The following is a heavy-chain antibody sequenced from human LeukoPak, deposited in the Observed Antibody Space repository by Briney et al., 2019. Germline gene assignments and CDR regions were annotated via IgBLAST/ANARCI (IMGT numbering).Heavy chain of an antibody. J-gene: IGHJ2*01. CDR1: GFTVSSNY. CDR3: AKVAPLGDGDFWYFDL. Sequence: PGGSLRLSCAASGFTVSSNYINWVRQAPGKGLEWVSAISGGGGRTYYADSVKGRFTISRDNSKNTLYMNSLRAEDTAVYYCAKVAPLGDGDFWYFDLWGRGTLVTVSS. CDR2: ISGGGGRT. D-gene: IGHD4-17*01. V-gene: IGHV3-23*01.